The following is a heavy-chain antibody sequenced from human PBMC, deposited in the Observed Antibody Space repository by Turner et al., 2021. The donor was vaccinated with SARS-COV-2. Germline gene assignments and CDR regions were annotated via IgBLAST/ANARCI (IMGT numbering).Heavy chain of an antibody. J-gene: IGHJ3*02. Sequence: EVQLVESGGGLVQPGGSLRLSCAASGFTFSNYWMHWVRQAPGKGLVWVSRINSDWSSTSYADSVKGRFTISRDNAKNTLYLQMNSLRAEDTAVYYCASPGGNSGWFFAYDIWGQGTMVTVSS. CDR1: GFTFSNYW. D-gene: IGHD6-19*01. CDR2: INSDWSST. CDR3: ASPGGNSGWFFAYDI. V-gene: IGHV3-74*01.